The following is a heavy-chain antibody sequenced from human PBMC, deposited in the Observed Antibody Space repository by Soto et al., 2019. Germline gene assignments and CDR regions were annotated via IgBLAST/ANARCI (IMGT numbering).Heavy chain of an antibody. Sequence: QVQLQESGPGLVKPSETLSLTCTVSGGSISNYYWNWIRQSPGKGLEWIGYIHSSGSTHYNPSLQNRVTISIDQSKNQVSLKVNSVTAADTAVYYCARDDPHSYGVYCFDYWGQGTPVTVSS. J-gene: IGHJ4*02. CDR1: GGSISNYY. CDR2: IHSSGST. CDR3: ARDDPHSYGVYCFDY. V-gene: IGHV4-59*01. D-gene: IGHD5-18*01.